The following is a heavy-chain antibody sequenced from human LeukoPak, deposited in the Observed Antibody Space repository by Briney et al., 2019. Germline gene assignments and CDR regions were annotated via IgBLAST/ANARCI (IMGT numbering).Heavy chain of an antibody. CDR2: ISGSGGST. J-gene: IGHJ5*01. CDR1: GFTFSSYG. V-gene: IGHV3-23*01. D-gene: IGHD5-12*01. CDR3: AKDDAWIRFAS. Sequence: GGSLRLSCAASGFTFSSYGMSWVRQAPGKGLEWVSAISGSGGSTYYADSVKGRFTVSRDNFKNTVHLQVNSLRPEDTAVYFCAKDDAWIRFASWGQGILVTVSS.